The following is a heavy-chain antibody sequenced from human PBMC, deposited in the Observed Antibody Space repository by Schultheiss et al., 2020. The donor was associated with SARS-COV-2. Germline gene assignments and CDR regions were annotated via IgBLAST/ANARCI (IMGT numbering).Heavy chain of an antibody. D-gene: IGHD3-22*01. Sequence: SETLSLTCTVSGGSISSYYWSWIRQPPGKGLEWIGEINHSGSTNYNPSLKSRVTISVDTSRNQFSLKLSSVTAADTAVYYCASEWGITYYYDSSGYYPPDYWGQGTLVTVSS. J-gene: IGHJ4*02. CDR1: GGSISSYY. V-gene: IGHV4-34*01. CDR3: ASEWGITYYYDSSGYYPPDY. CDR2: INHSGST.